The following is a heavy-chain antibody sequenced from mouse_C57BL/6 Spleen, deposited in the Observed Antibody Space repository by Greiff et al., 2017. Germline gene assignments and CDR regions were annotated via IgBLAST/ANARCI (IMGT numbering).Heavy chain of an antibody. V-gene: IGHV5-4*01. CDR2: ISDGGSYT. J-gene: IGHJ4*01. Sequence: EVQVVESGGGLVKPGGSLKLSCAASGFTFSSYAMSWVRQTPETRLEWVATISDGGSYTYYPDNVKGRFTISRDNAKNNLYLQMSHLKSEDTAMYYCARDGGITPVVAYYAMDYWGQGTSVTGSS. CDR1: GFTFSSYA. CDR3: ARDGGITPVVAYYAMDY. D-gene: IGHD1-1*01.